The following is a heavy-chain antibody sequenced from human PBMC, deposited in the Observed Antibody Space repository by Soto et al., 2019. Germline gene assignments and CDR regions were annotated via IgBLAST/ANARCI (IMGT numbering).Heavy chain of an antibody. CDR1: GGSINNYY. Sequence: QVQLQESGPGLVKPSETLSLTGTVSGGSINNYYCRWFRQPPGKGLEWIGYINYDGYSDYNLSLKWRVTLSMNASKTQFSRVLESVTATDTAVYYCERHGFGPLHGLVDVWGPGTTVIVSS. CDR3: ERHGFGPLHGLVDV. D-gene: IGHD3-10*01. J-gene: IGHJ6*02. V-gene: IGHV4-59*08. CDR2: INYDGYS.